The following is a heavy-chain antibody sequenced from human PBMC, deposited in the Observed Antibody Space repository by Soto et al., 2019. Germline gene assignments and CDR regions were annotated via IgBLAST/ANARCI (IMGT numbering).Heavy chain of an antibody. CDR2: IYHSGST. CDR1: GGSISSGGYS. CDR3: ARGGLPGTKSRYYYGMDV. Sequence: QLQLQESGSGLVKPSQTLSLTCAVSGGSISSGGYSWSWIRQPPGKGLEWIGYIYHSGSTYYNPSLTSRVTISVDRSKNQFSLKLSSVTAAGKAVYYCARGGLPGTKSRYYYGMDVWGQGTTVTVSS. J-gene: IGHJ6*02. D-gene: IGHD1-7*01. V-gene: IGHV4-30-2*01.